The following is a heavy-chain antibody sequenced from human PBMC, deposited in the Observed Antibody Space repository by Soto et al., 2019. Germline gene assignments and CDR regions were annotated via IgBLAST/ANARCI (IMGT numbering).Heavy chain of an antibody. CDR2: ISSIGSTA. J-gene: IGHJ4*02. CDR3: TRAAWFPYLSFY. CDR1: GFTFSRFE. Sequence: GGSLRLSCADSGFTFSRFELHWVLQAPWKGLEWISYISSIGSTAYYASSLEGRFTISRDNDNNSVYLQMDSLRAEETAIYYCTRAAWFPYLSFYWGQGALVTASS. D-gene: IGHD3-10*01. V-gene: IGHV3-48*03.